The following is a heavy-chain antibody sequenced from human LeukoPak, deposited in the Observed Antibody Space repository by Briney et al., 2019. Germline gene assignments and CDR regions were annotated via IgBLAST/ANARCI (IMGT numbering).Heavy chain of an antibody. CDR3: ARVRDQRVYYFDS. J-gene: IGHJ4*02. CDR2: VTYGGSVK. D-gene: IGHD2-8*01. Sequence: GGSLRLYCAASGFTFSNFHMHWVRQAPGKGLEWVALVTYGGSVKYYGDPVKGRFTVSRDNSKSMLYLEMNSLRPDDTAVYYCARVRDQRVYYFDSWGQGTLVTVSS. CDR1: GFTFSNFH. V-gene: IGHV3-30*03.